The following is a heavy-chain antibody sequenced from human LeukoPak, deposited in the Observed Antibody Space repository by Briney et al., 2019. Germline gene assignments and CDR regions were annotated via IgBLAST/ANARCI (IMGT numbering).Heavy chain of an antibody. CDR2: FDPEDGET. J-gene: IGHJ4*02. V-gene: IGHV1-24*01. CDR3: ATYSSSSGYYFDY. CDR1: GGTLSSYA. D-gene: IGHD6-6*01. Sequence: GASVKVSCKASGGTLSSYAISWVRQAPGKGLEWMGGFDPEDGETIYAQKFQGRVTMTEDTSTDTAYMELSSLRSEDTAVYYCATYSSSSGYYFDYWGQGTLVTVSS.